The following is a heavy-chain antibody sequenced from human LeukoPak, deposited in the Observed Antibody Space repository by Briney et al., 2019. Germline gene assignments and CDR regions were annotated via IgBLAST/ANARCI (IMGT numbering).Heavy chain of an antibody. V-gene: IGHV4-31*03. CDR2: IYYSGST. D-gene: IGHD3-10*01. Sequence: SETLSLTCTVSGGSISSGGYYWSWLRQHPGKGLEWIGYIYYSGSTYYNPSLKSRVTISVDTSKNQFSLKLSSVTAADTAVYYCARAVRYGSGSYPPYYFDYWGQGTLVTVSS. J-gene: IGHJ4*02. CDR1: GGSISSGGYY. CDR3: ARAVRYGSGSYPPYYFDY.